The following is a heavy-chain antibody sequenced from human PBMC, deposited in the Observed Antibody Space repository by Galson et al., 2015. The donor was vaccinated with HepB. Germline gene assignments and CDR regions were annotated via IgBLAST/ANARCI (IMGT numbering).Heavy chain of an antibody. D-gene: IGHD7-27*01. CDR1: GGTFSSYT. CDR2: IIPILGIA. Sequence: SVKVSCKASGGTFSSYTISWVRQAPGQGLEWMGRIIPILGIANYAQKFQGRVTITADKSTSTAYMELSSLRSEDTAVYYCARAKGLTGDRGSNFDYWGQGTLVTVSS. CDR3: ARAKGLTGDRGSNFDY. V-gene: IGHV1-69*02. J-gene: IGHJ4*02.